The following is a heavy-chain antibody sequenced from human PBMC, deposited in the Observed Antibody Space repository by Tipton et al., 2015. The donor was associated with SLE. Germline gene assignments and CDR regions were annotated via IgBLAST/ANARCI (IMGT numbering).Heavy chain of an antibody. CDR3: ARADWGPDY. CDR1: GYTFTGYY. V-gene: IGHV1-2*02. CDR2: TNPNTGGT. J-gene: IGHJ4*02. D-gene: IGHD7-27*01. Sequence: QVQLVQSGAEVKKPGASVKVSCKASGYTFTGYYMHWVRQALGQGLEWMGWTNPNTGGTNYAQKFQGRVTMTRDTSITTAYMELTRLKSDDTAVYYCARADWGPDYWGQGTLVTVSS.